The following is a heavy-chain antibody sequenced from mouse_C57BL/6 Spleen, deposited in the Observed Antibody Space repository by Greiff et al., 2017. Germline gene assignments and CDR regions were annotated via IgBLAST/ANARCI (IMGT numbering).Heavy chain of an antibody. CDR2: ISSGGSYT. V-gene: IGHV5-6*01. D-gene: IGHD2-4*01. CDR1: GFTFSSYG. CDR3: ARGYDYDVEYYFDY. Sequence: EVNLVESGGDLVKPGGSLKLSCAASGFTFSSYGMSWVRQTPDKRLEWVATISSGGSYTYYPDSVKGRFTISRDNAKNTLYLQMSSLKSEDTAMYYCARGYDYDVEYYFDYWGQGTTLTVSS. J-gene: IGHJ2*01.